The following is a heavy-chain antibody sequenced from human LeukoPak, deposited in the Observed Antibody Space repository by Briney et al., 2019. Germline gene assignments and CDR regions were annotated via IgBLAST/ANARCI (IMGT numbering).Heavy chain of an antibody. CDR2: IGTAGDT. V-gene: IGHV3-13*04. D-gene: IGHD6-19*01. CDR3: ARDSSGWRAFDI. Sequence: GGSLRLSCAAFGFTFSGYDMHWVRQGTGKGLEWVSGIGTAGDTYYPGSVKGRFTISRENAKNSLYLQMNSLRAGDTAVYYCARDSSGWRAFDIWGQGTMVTVSS. J-gene: IGHJ3*02. CDR1: GFTFSGYD.